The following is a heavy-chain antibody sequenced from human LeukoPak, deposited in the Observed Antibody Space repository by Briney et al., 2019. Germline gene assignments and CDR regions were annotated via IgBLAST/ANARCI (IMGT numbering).Heavy chain of an antibody. CDR1: GYTFTSYA. Sequence: GASVKVSCKASGYTFTSYAMNWVRQAPGQGLEWMGWINTNTGNPTYAQGFTGRFVFSLDTSVSTAYLQISSLKAEDTAVYYCARGGGDRLTPDQTPDDAFDIWGQGTMVTVSS. CDR3: ARGGGDRLTPDQTPDDAFDI. J-gene: IGHJ3*02. V-gene: IGHV7-4-1*02. CDR2: INTNTGNP. D-gene: IGHD4-23*01.